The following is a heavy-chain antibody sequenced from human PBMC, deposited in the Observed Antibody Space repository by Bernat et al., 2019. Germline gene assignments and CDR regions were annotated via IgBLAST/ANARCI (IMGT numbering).Heavy chain of an antibody. V-gene: IGHV1-2*06. Sequence: QVQLVQSGAEVKKPGASVKVSCKASGYTFSGCYMHWVRQAPGQGLEWMGRINPNRGGTNYEQSFQGRVTMTRDTSISTAYMELSRLRSDDTAVYYCARGLTGADYLGQGTLVTVSS. CDR2: INPNRGGT. D-gene: IGHD7-27*01. J-gene: IGHJ4*02. CDR1: GYTFSGCY. CDR3: ARGLTGADY.